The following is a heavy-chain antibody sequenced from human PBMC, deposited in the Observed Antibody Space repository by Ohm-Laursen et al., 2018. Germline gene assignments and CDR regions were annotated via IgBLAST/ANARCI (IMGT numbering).Heavy chain of an antibody. V-gene: IGHV3-9*01. J-gene: IGHJ4*02. Sequence: SLRLSCAASGFTFDDYAMHWVRQAPGKGLEWVSGISWNSGSIGYADSVKGRFTISRDNAKNSLYLQMNSLRAEDTAVYYCAGGTGWLHSDWGQGTLVTVSS. CDR1: GFTFDDYA. D-gene: IGHD5-24*01. CDR2: ISWNSGSI. CDR3: AGGTGWLHSD.